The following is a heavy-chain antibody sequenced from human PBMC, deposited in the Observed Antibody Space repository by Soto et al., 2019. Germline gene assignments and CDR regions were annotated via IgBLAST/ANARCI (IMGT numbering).Heavy chain of an antibody. V-gene: IGHV4-39*01. J-gene: IGHJ4*02. Sequence: SETLSLTCTVSGGSISSSSYYWGWIRQPPGKGLEWIGSIYIRGSTYYNPSLQSRVTISVDTSKNQFSLKLSSVTAADTAVYYCARPELVDSSGWYQGEYFDYWGQGTLVTVSS. CDR1: GGSISSSSYY. D-gene: IGHD6-19*01. CDR2: IYIRGST. CDR3: ARPELVDSSGWYQGEYFDY.